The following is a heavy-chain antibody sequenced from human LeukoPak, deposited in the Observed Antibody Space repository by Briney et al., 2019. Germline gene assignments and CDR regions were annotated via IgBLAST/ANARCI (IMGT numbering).Heavy chain of an antibody. D-gene: IGHD3-22*01. CDR3: ARVQEDTMIVVVIGAFDI. CDR1: GGSISSGGYY. J-gene: IGHJ3*02. Sequence: SETLSLTCTVSGGSISSGGYYWSWIRQHPGKGLEWIGYIYYSGSTYYNPSLKSRVTISVDTSKNQFSLKLSSVTAADTAVYYCARVQEDTMIVVVIGAFDIWGQGTMVTVSS. V-gene: IGHV4-31*03. CDR2: IYYSGST.